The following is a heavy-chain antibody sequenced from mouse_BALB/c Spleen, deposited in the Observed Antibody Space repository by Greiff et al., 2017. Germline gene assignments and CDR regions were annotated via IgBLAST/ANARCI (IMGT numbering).Heavy chain of an antibody. CDR2: IYPGGGYT. D-gene: IGHD2-10*02. CDR1: GYTFTNYW. Sequence: QVHVKQSGAELVRPGTSVKISCKASGYTFTNYWLGWVKQRPGHGLEWIGDIYPGGGYTNYNEKFKGKATLTADTSSSTAYMQLSSLTSEDSAVYFCARSRAYGNYPYYFDYWGQGTTLTVSS. V-gene: IGHV1-63*02. CDR3: ARSRAYGNYPYYFDY. J-gene: IGHJ2*01.